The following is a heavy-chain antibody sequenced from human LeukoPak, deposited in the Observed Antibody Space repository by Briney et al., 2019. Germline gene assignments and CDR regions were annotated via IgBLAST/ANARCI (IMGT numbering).Heavy chain of an antibody. D-gene: IGHD2-21*02. V-gene: IGHV3-33*01. J-gene: IGHJ4*02. Sequence: PGRSLRLSCAASGFTFSSYGMHWVRQAPGKGLEWVAVIWYDGSNKYYADSVKGRFTISRDNSKNTLYVQMKSLRAEDTAVYYCALEVTAPSDYWGQGTLVTVSS. CDR1: GFTFSSYG. CDR2: IWYDGSNK. CDR3: ALEVTAPSDY.